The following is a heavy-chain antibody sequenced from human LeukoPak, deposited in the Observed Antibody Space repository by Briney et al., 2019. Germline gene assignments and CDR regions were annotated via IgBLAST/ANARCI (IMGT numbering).Heavy chain of an antibody. D-gene: IGHD2-8*01. J-gene: IGHJ4*02. V-gene: IGHV3-30*14. Sequence: PGRPLRLSCAASGFTFSSYAMHWVRQAPGKGLEWVAVISYDGSNKYYADSVKGRFTISRGNSKNTLYLQMGSLRAEDMAVYYCARGDLLTFDYWGQGTLVTVSS. CDR1: GFTFSSYA. CDR2: ISYDGSNK. CDR3: ARGDLLTFDY.